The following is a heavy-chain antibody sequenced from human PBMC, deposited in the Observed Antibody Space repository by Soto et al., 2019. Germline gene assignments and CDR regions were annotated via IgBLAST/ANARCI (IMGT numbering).Heavy chain of an antibody. V-gene: IGHV4-59*08. D-gene: IGHD5-12*01. Sequence: QVQLQESGPGLVKPSETLSLTCTVSGGSISSYYWSWIRQPPGKGLEWIGYIYYSGSTNYNPSLKSRVTISVDTSKNQFSLKLGSVTAADTAVYYCATGSGYAYGMDVWGQGTTVTVSS. J-gene: IGHJ6*02. CDR1: GGSISSYY. CDR2: IYYSGST. CDR3: ATGSGYAYGMDV.